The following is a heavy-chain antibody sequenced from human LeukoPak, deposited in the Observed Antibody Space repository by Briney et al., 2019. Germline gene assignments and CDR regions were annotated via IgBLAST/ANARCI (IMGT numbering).Heavy chain of an antibody. V-gene: IGHV4-59*11. CDR1: GGSISSHY. Sequence: PSETLSLTCTVSGGSISSHYWSWIRQPPGKGLEWIGYIYYSGSTNYNPSLKSRVTISVDTSKSQFSLKLSSVTAADTAVYYCARDSEYCSSTSCYSSYGFDYWGQGTLVTVSS. CDR3: ARDSEYCSSTSCYSSYGFDY. J-gene: IGHJ4*02. D-gene: IGHD2-2*02. CDR2: IYYSGST.